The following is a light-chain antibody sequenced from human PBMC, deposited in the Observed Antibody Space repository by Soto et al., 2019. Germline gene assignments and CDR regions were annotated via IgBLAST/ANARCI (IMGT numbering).Light chain of an antibody. Sequence: QSALAQPPSASGSPGQSLTISCTGTTRDVGGYNYVSWYQQHPGKAPKLMIYEVSKRPSGVPDRFSGSKSGNTASLTVSGLQAEDEADYYCSSYAGSNNLGVFGTGTKVTVL. CDR3: SSYAGSNNLGV. CDR2: EVS. CDR1: TRDVGGYNY. V-gene: IGLV2-8*01. J-gene: IGLJ1*01.